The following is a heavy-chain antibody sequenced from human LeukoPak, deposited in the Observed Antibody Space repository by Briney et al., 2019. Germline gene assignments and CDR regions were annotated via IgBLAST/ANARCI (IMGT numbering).Heavy chain of an antibody. CDR1: GGSTSSSSYY. CDR3: ARGDLRVDY. CDR2: IYYSGST. J-gene: IGHJ4*02. Sequence: SDTLSLTCTVSGGSTSSSSYYWGWIRQPPGKGLEWIGSIYYSGSTYYNPSLKSRVTISVDTSKNQFSLKLSSVTAADTAVYYCARGDLRVDYWGQGTLVTVSS. V-gene: IGHV4-39*02.